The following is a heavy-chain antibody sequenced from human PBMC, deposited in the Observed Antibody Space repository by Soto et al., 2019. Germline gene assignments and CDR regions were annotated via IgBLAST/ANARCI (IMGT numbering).Heavy chain of an antibody. V-gene: IGHV4-34*01. CDR2: INHSGST. CDR3: ARMGGVVAATPSWYYYYYMDV. D-gene: IGHD2-15*01. Sequence: SETLSLTCAVYGGSFSGYYWSWIRQPPGKGLEWIGEINHSGSTNYNPSLKSRVTISVDTSKNQFSLKLSSVTAADTAVYYCARMGGVVAATPSWYYYYYMDVWGKGTTVTVSS. CDR1: GGSFSGYY. J-gene: IGHJ6*03.